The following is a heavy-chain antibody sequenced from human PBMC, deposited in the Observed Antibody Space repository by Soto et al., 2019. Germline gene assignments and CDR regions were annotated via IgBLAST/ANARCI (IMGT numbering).Heavy chain of an antibody. CDR3: AKDRYCSSNTCASFDH. Sequence: PGGSLRLSCAASGFTFNNYAMSWVRQAPGKGLEWVSLISGRYGRADYADSVKGRFTMSRDSSKNTVYLQMNSLRAEDTAVYYCAKDRYCSSNTCASFDHWGQGTLVTVS. CDR2: ISGRYGRA. V-gene: IGHV3-23*01. D-gene: IGHD2-2*01. J-gene: IGHJ4*02. CDR1: GFTFNNYA.